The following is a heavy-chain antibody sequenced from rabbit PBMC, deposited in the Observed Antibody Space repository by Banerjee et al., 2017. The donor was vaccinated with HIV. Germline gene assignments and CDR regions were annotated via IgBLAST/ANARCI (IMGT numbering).Heavy chain of an antibody. J-gene: IGHJ4*01. D-gene: IGHD2-1*01. Sequence: QEQLEESGGDLVKPEGSLTLTCTASGFYLSSRYWICWVRQAPGKGLEWIACIATGSGSINYASWAKGRFTISKTSSTTVTLQMTSLTAADTATYFCARDVVDGGGYAFNLWGQGTLVTVS. CDR2: IATGSGSI. CDR1: GFYLSSRYW. V-gene: IGHV1S45*01. CDR3: ARDVVDGGGYAFNL.